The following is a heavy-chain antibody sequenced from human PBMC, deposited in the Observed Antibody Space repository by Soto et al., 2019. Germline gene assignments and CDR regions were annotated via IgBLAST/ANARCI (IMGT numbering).Heavy chain of an antibody. Sequence: EVQLVESGGGLVKPGGSLRLSCAASGFTFSSYSMNWVRQAPGKGLEWVSSISSSSSYIYYADSVKGRFTISRDNAKNSLYLQMTSLRAEDTAVYYFASHPRDNCGYWYYFAYWGQGTLVTVSS. D-gene: IGHD3-22*01. V-gene: IGHV3-21*01. CDR3: ASHPRDNCGYWYYFAY. CDR1: GFTFSSYS. J-gene: IGHJ4*02. CDR2: ISSSSSYI.